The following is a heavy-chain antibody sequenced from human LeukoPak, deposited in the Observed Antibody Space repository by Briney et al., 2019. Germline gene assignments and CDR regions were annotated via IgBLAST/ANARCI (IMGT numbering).Heavy chain of an antibody. CDR3: ARDWAVSITVPWVGY. D-gene: IGHD3-10*01. Sequence: ASVKVSCKASGYTFTSYGISCVRQAPGQGLEWMGWISAYNGNTNYAQKLQGRVTMTTDTSTSTAYMELRSLRSDDTAVYYCARDWAVSITVPWVGYWGQGTLVTVSS. CDR1: GYTFTSYG. V-gene: IGHV1-18*01. CDR2: ISAYNGNT. J-gene: IGHJ4*02.